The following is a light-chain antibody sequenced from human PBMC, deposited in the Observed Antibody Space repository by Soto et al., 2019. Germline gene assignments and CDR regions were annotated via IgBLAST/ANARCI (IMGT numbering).Light chain of an antibody. V-gene: IGKV3-20*01. J-gene: IGKJ1*01. CDR2: GAF. CDR1: QSISSNY. Sequence: EIVLTQSPGTLSLSPGERATLSCRASQSISSNYLAWYQQKPGQAPRLLIYGAFSRDVGIPDNFSGSGSGSDFTLTIYRMEPEDVAVYYCQQYGTSPWTFGQGTKVEIK. CDR3: QQYGTSPWT.